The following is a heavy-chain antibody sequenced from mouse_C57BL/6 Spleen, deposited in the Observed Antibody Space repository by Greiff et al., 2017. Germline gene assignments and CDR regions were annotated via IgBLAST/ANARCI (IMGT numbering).Heavy chain of an antibody. CDR2: ILPGSGST. Sequence: VHLVESGAELMKPGASVKLSCKATGYTFTGYWIEWVKQRPGHGLEWIGEILPGSGSTNYNEKFKGKATFTADTSPNTAYMQRSSLTTEDSAIYYCARGSITTVVATDYWGQGTTLTVSS. CDR3: ARGSITTVVATDY. V-gene: IGHV1-9*01. D-gene: IGHD1-1*01. CDR1: GYTFTGYW. J-gene: IGHJ2*01.